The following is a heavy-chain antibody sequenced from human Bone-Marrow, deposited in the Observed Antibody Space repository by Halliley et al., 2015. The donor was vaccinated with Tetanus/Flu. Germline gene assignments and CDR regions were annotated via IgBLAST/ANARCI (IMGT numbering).Heavy chain of an antibody. Sequence: EVQLVQSGPEVKKPGESLKISCQASGFSFTDYWIGWVRQMPGKGLEWMGIIKPDGSDIRYSPPFQGHVSISADKSVSTAYLQWTSVQASDSALYFCARQVNLLADFWGQGTLVTVAS. CDR3: ARQVNLLADF. J-gene: IGHJ4*02. CDR1: GFSFTDYW. V-gene: IGHV5-51*01. D-gene: IGHD3-10*01. CDR2: IKPDGSDI.